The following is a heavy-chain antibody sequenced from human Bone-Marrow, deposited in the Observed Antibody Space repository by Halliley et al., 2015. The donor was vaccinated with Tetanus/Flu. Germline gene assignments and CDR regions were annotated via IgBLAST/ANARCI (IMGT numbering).Heavy chain of an antibody. Sequence: KGLEWVAVIWYDGSNKYYADSVKGRFTISRDNSKNTLYLEMNSLRAEDTALYYCAKDIHNYGMDVWGQGTTVTVSS. J-gene: IGHJ6*02. CDR2: IWYDGSNK. V-gene: IGHV3-33*06. CDR3: AKDIHNYGMDV.